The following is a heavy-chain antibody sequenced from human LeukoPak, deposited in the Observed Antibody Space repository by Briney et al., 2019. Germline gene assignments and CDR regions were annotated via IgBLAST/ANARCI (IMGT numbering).Heavy chain of an antibody. D-gene: IGHD3-22*01. J-gene: IGHJ4*02. CDR3: AKDAMFYYDGSGYYWDY. V-gene: IGHV3-23*01. Sequence: GGSLRLSCTASGFTFAFRSYWMHWVRQAPGKGLEWVSAISGSGGSTYYADSMKGRFTISRDNSKSTLYLQMNSLIAEDTAVYYCAKDAMFYYDGSGYYWDYWGQGTLVTVSS. CDR2: ISGSGGST. CDR1: GFTFAFRSYW.